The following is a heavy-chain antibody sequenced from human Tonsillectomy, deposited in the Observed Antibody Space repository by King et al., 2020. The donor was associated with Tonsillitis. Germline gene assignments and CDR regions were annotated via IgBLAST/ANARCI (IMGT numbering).Heavy chain of an antibody. Sequence: VQLVESGAEVKKPGASVTVSCKASGYTFFSYGITWVRQVAGQGLEWMGWISPYNGVTRYAQKLQGRVTMTTDRSTSTAYMYLRSLSFDDTAVYYGAKDEEANYDILTDYYPTPWDGGQGTRVTVSS. V-gene: IGHV1-18*04. CDR2: ISPYNGVT. CDR1: GYTFFSYG. D-gene: IGHD3-9*01. J-gene: IGHJ4*02. CDR3: AKDEEANYDILTDYYPTPWD.